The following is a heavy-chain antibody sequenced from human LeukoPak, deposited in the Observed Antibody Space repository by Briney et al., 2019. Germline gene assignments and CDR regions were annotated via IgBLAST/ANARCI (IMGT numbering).Heavy chain of an antibody. V-gene: IGHV1-58*02. CDR2: IVVGSGKT. CDR3: AADDLGEGR. J-gene: IGHJ4*02. Sequence: GASVKVSCKASGFIFSNSAMQWVRQARGQRLEWIGWIVVGSGKTHYSQKFQGRVSITRDMSTNTAYMELRSLRYEDAAIYYCAADDLGEGRWGQGTLVTVSS. D-gene: IGHD3/OR15-3a*01. CDR1: GFIFSNSA.